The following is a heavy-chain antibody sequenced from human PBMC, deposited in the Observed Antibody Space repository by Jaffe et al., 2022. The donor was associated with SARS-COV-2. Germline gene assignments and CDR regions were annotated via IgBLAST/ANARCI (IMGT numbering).Heavy chain of an antibody. CDR1: GFTFSSYS. D-gene: IGHD6-6*01. V-gene: IGHV3-21*01. CDR3: ARHIAARLKGGGMDV. Sequence: EVQLVESGGGLVKPGGSLRLSCAASGFTFSSYSMNWVRQAPGKGLEWVSSISSSSSYIYYADSVKGRFTISRDNAKNSLYLQMNSLRAEDTAVYYCARHIAARLKGGGMDVWGQGTTVTVSS. J-gene: IGHJ6*02. CDR2: ISSSSSYI.